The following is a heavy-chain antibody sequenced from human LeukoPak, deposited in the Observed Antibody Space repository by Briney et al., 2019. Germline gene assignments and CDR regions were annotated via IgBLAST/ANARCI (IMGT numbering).Heavy chain of an antibody. V-gene: IGHV4-61*02. J-gene: IGHJ4*02. D-gene: IGHD6-6*01. Sequence: KSSETLSLTCTVSGGSISSGSYYWSWIRQPAGKGLEWIGRIYTSGSTNYNPSLKSRVTMSVDTSKNQFSLKLSSVTAADTAVYYCARVQTLPSGASPSYFDYWGQGTLVTVSS. CDR1: GGSISSGSYY. CDR2: IYTSGST. CDR3: ARVQTLPSGASPSYFDY.